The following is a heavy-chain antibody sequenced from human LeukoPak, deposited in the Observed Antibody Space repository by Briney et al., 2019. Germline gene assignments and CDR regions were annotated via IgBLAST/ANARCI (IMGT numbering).Heavy chain of an antibody. CDR1: GDSFSSNSAA. V-gene: IGHV6-1*01. CDR3: ARGYMGTTDY. D-gene: IGHD1-7*01. Sequence: SQTLSLTCALSGDSFSSNSAAWNWIRQSPSRGLEWLGRTYYRSKWNKNYAASVKSRITINPDTSKNQLSLQLNFVTPEDTAVYYCARGYMGTTDYWGQGTLVIVSS. J-gene: IGHJ4*02. CDR2: TYYRSKWNK.